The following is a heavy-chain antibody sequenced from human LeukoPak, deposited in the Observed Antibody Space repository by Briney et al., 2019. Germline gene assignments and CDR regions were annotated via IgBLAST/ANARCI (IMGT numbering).Heavy chain of an antibody. CDR2: IYYSGST. V-gene: IGHV4-31*11. CDR1: GGSISSGGYY. CDR3: ARALGDGYNWDFDY. Sequence: PSETLSLTCAVSGGSISSGGYYWSWIRQHPGKGLEWIGYIYYSGSTYYNPSLKSRVTISVDTSKNQFSLKLSSVTAADTAVYYCARALGDGYNWDFDYWGQGTLVTVSS. J-gene: IGHJ4*02. D-gene: IGHD5-24*01.